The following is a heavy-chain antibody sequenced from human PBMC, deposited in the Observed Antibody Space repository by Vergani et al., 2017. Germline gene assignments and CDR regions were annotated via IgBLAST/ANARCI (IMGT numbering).Heavy chain of an antibody. V-gene: IGHV4-61*02. CDR2: IYTSGST. J-gene: IGHJ4*02. Sequence: QVQLQESGPGLVKPSQTLSLTCTVSGGSISSGSYYWNWIRQPAGKGLEWIGRIYTSGSTNYNPSLKSRDTISVDTSKNQFSLKLSSVTAADTAVYYCARARGWELLFLDYWGQGTLVTVSS. D-gene: IGHD1-26*01. CDR3: ARARGWELLFLDY. CDR1: GGSISSGSYY.